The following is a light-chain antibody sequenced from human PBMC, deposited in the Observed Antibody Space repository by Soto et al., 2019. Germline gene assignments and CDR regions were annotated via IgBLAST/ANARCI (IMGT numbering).Light chain of an antibody. CDR1: SSDVGAFNY. J-gene: IGLJ1*01. Sequence: QPPSASGSPGQSVTISCTGTSSDVGAFNYVSWYQQHPGKAPKLMIFEINKRPSGVPDRFSGSKSGNTASLTVSGLQAEDEADYYCSSYAGINIYVFGGGTKVTVL. CDR3: SSYAGINIYV. CDR2: EIN. V-gene: IGLV2-8*01.